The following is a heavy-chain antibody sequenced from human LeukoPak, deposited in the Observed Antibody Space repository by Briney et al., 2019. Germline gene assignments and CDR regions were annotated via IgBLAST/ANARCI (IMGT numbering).Heavy chain of an antibody. CDR1: GFIFSDYS. Sequence: GGSLRLSCAASGFIFSDYSISWIRQSPGKGPEWISYVMSGRGSTNYADSVKGRFTISRDNAKNSVALQLDGLRADDTAVYFCARERRGSYYAFESWGQGTLVTVSS. J-gene: IGHJ4*02. CDR2: VMSGRGST. D-gene: IGHD3-16*01. V-gene: IGHV3-11*05. CDR3: ARERRGSYYAFES.